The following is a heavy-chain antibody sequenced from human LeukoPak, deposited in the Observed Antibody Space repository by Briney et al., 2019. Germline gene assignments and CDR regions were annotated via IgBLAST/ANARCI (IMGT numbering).Heavy chain of an antibody. Sequence: SETLSLTCAVYGGSFSGYYWSWIRQPPGKGLEWIGEINHSGSTNYNPSLKSRVTISVDTSKNQFPLKLSSVTAADTAVYYCARDMVRGVIYWGQGTLVTVSS. D-gene: IGHD3-10*01. CDR2: INHSGST. V-gene: IGHV4-34*01. J-gene: IGHJ4*02. CDR1: GGSFSGYY. CDR3: ARDMVRGVIY.